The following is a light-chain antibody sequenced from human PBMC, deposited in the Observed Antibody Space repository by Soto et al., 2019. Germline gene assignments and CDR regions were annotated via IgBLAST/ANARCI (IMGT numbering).Light chain of an antibody. J-gene: IGLJ3*02. Sequence: QSALTQPASVSGSPGQSITISCTGTSSDVGAYNYVSWYQQHPGKAPKLMIYDVTNRPSGVSSRFSGSKSGNTASLTVSGLQADDEAVYYCYSYAGRNIWVFGGGTKLTVL. CDR3: YSYAGRNIWV. V-gene: IGLV2-14*01. CDR1: SSDVGAYNY. CDR2: DVT.